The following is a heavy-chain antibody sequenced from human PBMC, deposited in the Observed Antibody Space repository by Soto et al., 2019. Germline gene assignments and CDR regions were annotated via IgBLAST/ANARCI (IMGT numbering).Heavy chain of an antibody. J-gene: IGHJ4*02. CDR2: IYHSGST. Sequence: SETLSLTCAVSGGSISSSNWWSWVRQPPGKGLEWIGEIYHSGSTNYNPSPKSRVTISVDKSKNQFSLKLSSVTAADTAVYYCAIILPRRYYFDYWGQGTLVTVSS. CDR3: AIILPRRYYFDY. CDR1: GGSISSSNW. V-gene: IGHV4-4*02. D-gene: IGHD2-15*01.